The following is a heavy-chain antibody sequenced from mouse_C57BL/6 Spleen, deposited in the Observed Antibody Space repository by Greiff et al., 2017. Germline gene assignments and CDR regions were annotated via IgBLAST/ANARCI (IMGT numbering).Heavy chain of an antibody. CDR2: IYPGCGST. V-gene: IGHV1-55*01. CDR1: GYTFTSYW. Sequence: QVQLQQPGAELVKPGAPVKMSCKASGYTFTSYWITWVKQRPGQGLEWIGDIYPGCGSTNYHEKFKSKATLTVDTSSSAAYMQLRSLTSEDSAVYYCARGLAADYFGDWGEGTTLTVSS. D-gene: IGHD6-1*01. J-gene: IGHJ2*01. CDR3: ARGLAADYFGD.